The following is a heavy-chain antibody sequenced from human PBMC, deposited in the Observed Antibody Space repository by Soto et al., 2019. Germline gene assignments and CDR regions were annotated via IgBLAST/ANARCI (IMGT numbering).Heavy chain of an antibody. CDR3: ARVSGGDIIDY. CDR1: GGTFSSYT. V-gene: IGHV1-69*02. Sequence: QVQLVQSGAEVKKPGSSVKVSCKASGGTFSSYTISWVRQAPGQGLEWMGRIIPILGIANYAQKFQGRVTITADKSTSTAYMELSSLISEDTAVYYCARVSGGDIIDYWGQGTLVTVSS. CDR2: IIPILGIA. D-gene: IGHD2-21*02. J-gene: IGHJ4*02.